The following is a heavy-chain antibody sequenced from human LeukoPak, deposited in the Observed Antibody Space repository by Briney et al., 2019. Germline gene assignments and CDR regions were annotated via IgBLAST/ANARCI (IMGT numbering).Heavy chain of an antibody. CDR2: ISYDGSNK. CDR3: ARDRYSNYVGYFDY. D-gene: IGHD4-11*01. V-gene: IGHV3-30*03. CDR1: GFTFSSYG. J-gene: IGHJ4*02. Sequence: PGRSLRLSCAASGFTFSSYGMHWVRQAPGKGLEWVAVISYDGSNKYYADSVKGRFTISRDNSKNTLYLQMNSLRAEDTAVYYCARDRYSNYVGYFDYWGQGTLVTVSS.